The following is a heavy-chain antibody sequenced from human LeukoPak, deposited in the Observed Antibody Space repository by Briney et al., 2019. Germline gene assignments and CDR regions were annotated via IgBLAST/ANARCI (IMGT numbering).Heavy chain of an antibody. CDR3: AREMATPRGYYFDY. CDR2: LNPSGGST. J-gene: IGHJ4*02. V-gene: IGHV1-46*01. Sequence: ASVNVSCKASGYTFTSYYMHWVRQAPGQGLEGMGILNPSGGSTSYAQKFQGRVTMTRDTSTSTVYMELSSLRSEDTAVYYCAREMATPRGYYFDYWGQGTLVTVSS. D-gene: IGHD5-24*01. CDR1: GYTFTSYY.